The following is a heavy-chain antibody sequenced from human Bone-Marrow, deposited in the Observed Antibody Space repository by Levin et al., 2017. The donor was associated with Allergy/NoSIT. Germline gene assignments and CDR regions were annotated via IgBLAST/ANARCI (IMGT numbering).Heavy chain of an antibody. Sequence: ASVKVSCAASGFTFSDFTMNWVRQSPGKGLEWVSCISGSSSSMHYADSVKGRFTIFRDNDKNSLFLQMNSLRGEDTALYYCARDVSGLWLLSGWFDAWGQGTLVTVSS. CDR1: GFTFSDFT. CDR2: ISGSSSSM. V-gene: IGHV3-48*04. J-gene: IGHJ5*02. CDR3: ARDVSGLWLLSGWFDA. D-gene: IGHD5-18*01.